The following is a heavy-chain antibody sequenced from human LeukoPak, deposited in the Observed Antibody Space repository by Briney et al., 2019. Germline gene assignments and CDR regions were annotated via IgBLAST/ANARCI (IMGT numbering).Heavy chain of an antibody. V-gene: IGHV3-21*01. J-gene: IGHJ5*02. D-gene: IGHD1-26*01. CDR3: AKEDYSGSYSWFDP. CDR2: IGGSSSSL. CDR1: GFTFSIYS. Sequence: GGSLRLSCAASGFTFSIYSMNWVRQAPGKGLEWVSSIGGSSSSLYYAESVKGRFTISRDNARNSLYLQMNSLRAEDTAVYYCAKEDYSGSYSWFDPWGQGTLVTVSS.